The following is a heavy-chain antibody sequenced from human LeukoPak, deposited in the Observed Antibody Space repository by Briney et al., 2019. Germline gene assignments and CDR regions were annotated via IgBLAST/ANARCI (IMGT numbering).Heavy chain of an antibody. Sequence: GGSLRLSCAASGFTFSSYTMNWVRQAPGKGLEWVSSISSSSSYKYYADSVKGRFTISRDNSKNTLYLQMNSLRAEDTAVYYCARVASNIPAARVSFDYWGQGTLVTVSS. CDR3: ARVASNIPAARVSFDY. D-gene: IGHD2-2*01. CDR2: ISSSSSYK. J-gene: IGHJ4*02. V-gene: IGHV3-21*01. CDR1: GFTFSSYT.